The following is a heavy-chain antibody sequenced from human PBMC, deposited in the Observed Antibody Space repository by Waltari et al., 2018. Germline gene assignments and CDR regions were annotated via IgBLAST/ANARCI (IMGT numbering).Heavy chain of an antibody. Sequence: QVQLVQSGAEVKKPGASVKVSCKASGYTFTGYYMHWVRQAPGQGLEWMGRINPNSGGTNYAQKFQGRVTMTRDTSISTAYMELSRLRSDDTAVYYCTHQAGIAAAGPYYYYMDVWGKGTTVTVSS. CDR1: GYTFTGYY. CDR2: INPNSGGT. D-gene: IGHD6-13*01. CDR3: THQAGIAAAGPYYYYMDV. J-gene: IGHJ6*03. V-gene: IGHV1-2*06.